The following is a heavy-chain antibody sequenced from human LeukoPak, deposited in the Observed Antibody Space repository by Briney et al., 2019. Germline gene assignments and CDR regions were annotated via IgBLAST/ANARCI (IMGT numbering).Heavy chain of an antibody. Sequence: ASVKVSCKASGYTFTSYDINWVRQATGQGLEWMGWMNPNSGNTGYAQKFQGRVTITRNTSISTAYMELSGLRSEDTAVYYCARGRRQGRCSSTSCYSYYFDYWGQGTLVTVSS. CDR1: GYTFTSYD. J-gene: IGHJ4*02. V-gene: IGHV1-8*03. D-gene: IGHD2-2*01. CDR2: MNPNSGNT. CDR3: ARGRRQGRCSSTSCYSYYFDY.